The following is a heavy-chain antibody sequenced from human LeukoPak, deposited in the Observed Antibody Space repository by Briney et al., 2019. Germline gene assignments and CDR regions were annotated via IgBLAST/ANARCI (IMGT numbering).Heavy chain of an antibody. CDR3: SLGVVPAAAEGGFDY. V-gene: IGHV1-46*01. Sequence: ASVKVSCKASGYTFTSYYMHWVRQAPGQGLEWMGIINPSGGSTSYAQKFQGRVTMTRDTSTSTVYMELISLRSEDTAVYYCSLGVVPAAAEGGFDYWGQGTLVTVS. CDR1: GYTFTSYY. D-gene: IGHD2-2*01. CDR2: INPSGGST. J-gene: IGHJ4*02.